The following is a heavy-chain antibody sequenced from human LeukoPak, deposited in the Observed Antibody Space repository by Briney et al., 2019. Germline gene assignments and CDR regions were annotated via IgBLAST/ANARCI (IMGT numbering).Heavy chain of an antibody. J-gene: IGHJ4*02. D-gene: IGHD6-13*01. CDR3: ARIPLGQLVFDY. CDR1: GFSLGTSGMC. CDR2: IDWDDDK. V-gene: IGHV2-70*11. Sequence: SGPALVKPTQTLTLTCTFSGFSLGTSGMCVSWIRQPPGKAPEWLARIDWDDDKYYSTSLKTRLTISKDTSKNQVVLTMTNMDPVDTATYYRARIPLGQLVFDYWGQGTLVTVSS.